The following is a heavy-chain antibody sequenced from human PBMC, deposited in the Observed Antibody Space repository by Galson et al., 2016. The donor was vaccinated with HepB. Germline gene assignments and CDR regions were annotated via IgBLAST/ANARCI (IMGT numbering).Heavy chain of an antibody. J-gene: IGHJ6*02. Sequence: PVKVSCKASGYPFINFFIHWVRQAPGQGLEWMGIINPFNGNTGYSQKFQGRVTMTSDTSTSTVYMELSGLTSEDTAIYYCARTREYYYGMDVWGQGTTVTVSS. CDR1: GYPFINFF. CDR2: INPFNGNT. V-gene: IGHV1-46*01. CDR3: ARTREYYYGMDV. D-gene: IGHD2/OR15-2a*01.